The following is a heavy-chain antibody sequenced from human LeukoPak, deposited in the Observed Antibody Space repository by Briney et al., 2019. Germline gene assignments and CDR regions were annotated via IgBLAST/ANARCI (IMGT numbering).Heavy chain of an antibody. D-gene: IGHD3-16*02. Sequence: PGGSLRLSCAASGFTFDDYAMHWVRQAPGKGLEWVSGISWNSGSIGYADSVKGRFTISRDNAKNSLYLQMNSLRAEDTALYYCAKGEGYRSPFDYWGQGTLVTVSS. V-gene: IGHV3-9*01. CDR1: GFTFDDYA. CDR3: AKGEGYRSPFDY. CDR2: ISWNSGSI. J-gene: IGHJ4*02.